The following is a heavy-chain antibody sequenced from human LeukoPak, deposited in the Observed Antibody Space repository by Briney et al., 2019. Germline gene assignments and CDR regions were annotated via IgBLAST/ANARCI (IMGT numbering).Heavy chain of an antibody. V-gene: IGHV1-2*02. D-gene: IGHD1-26*01. Sequence: ASVKVSCKASGYTFTYYYMHWVRQAPGQGLEWMGWINPNSGDTNYAQKFQGRVTMTRDPSISTAYMELSRLRSDDTAVYYCARDAWLVGTTNLYYFDYWGQGTLVTVSS. CDR2: INPNSGDT. CDR3: ARDAWLVGTTNLYYFDY. CDR1: GYTFTYYY. J-gene: IGHJ4*02.